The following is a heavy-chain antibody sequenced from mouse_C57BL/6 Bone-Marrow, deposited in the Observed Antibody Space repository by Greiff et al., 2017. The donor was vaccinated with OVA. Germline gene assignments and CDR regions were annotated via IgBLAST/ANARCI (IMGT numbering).Heavy chain of an antibody. CDR3: ARRKGSYYFDY. V-gene: IGHV1-64*01. CDR1: GYTFTSYW. Sequence: QVQLQQPGAELVKPGASVKLSCKASGYTFTSYWMHWVKQRPGQGLEWIGMIHPNSGSTNYNEKFKSKATLTVDKSSSTAYMQLSSLTSEDSAVYDCARRKGSYYFDYWGQGTTLTVSS. D-gene: IGHD3-3*01. J-gene: IGHJ2*01. CDR2: IHPNSGST.